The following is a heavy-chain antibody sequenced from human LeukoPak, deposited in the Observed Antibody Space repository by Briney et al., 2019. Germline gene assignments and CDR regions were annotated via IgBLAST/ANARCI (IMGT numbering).Heavy chain of an antibody. J-gene: IGHJ4*02. D-gene: IGHD2-15*01. CDR1: GFTFSSYA. CDR3: AKQLGYCSDGSCYFPY. CDR2: ISGSAGNT. Sequence: PGGSLRLSCAASGFTFSSYAMSWVRQAPGKGLEWVSVISGSAGNTYYADSVKGRFTISRDNSKNTLYLQMNSLRAEDTAVYYCAKQLGYCSDGSCYFPYWGQGTLVTVSS. V-gene: IGHV3-23*01.